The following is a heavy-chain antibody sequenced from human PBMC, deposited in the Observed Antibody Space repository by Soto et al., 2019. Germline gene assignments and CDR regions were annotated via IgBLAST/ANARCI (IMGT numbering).Heavy chain of an antibody. V-gene: IGHV3-13*01. J-gene: IGHJ6*02. CDR2: IGTAGET. D-gene: IGHD3-3*01. CDR3: ARAPGLRFLEWLEGAYGMDV. Sequence: PGGSLRLSCAASGFTFSSYDMHWVRKATGKGLEWVSAIGTAGETYYPGSVKGRFTISRENAKNSLYLQMNSLRAEDTAVYYCARAPGLRFLEWLEGAYGMDVWGQGTTVTVSS. CDR1: GFTFSSYD.